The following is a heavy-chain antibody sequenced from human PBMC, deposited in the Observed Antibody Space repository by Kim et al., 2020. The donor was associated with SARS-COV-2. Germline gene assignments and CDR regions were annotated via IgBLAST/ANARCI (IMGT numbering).Heavy chain of an antibody. CDR1: GGSISSYY. CDR2: IYTSGST. J-gene: IGHJ5*02. CDR3: ARAQSPGYSSSWYVSGSRAYNWFDP. D-gene: IGHD6-13*01. Sequence: SETLSLTCTVSGGSISSYYWSWIRQPAGKGLEWIGRIYTSGSTNYNPSLKSRVTMSVDTSKNQFSLKLSSVTAADTAVYYCARAQSPGYSSSWYVSGSRAYNWFDPWGQGTLVTVSS. V-gene: IGHV4-4*07.